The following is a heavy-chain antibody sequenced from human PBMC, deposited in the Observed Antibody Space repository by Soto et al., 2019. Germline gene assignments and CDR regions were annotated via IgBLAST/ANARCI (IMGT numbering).Heavy chain of an antibody. J-gene: IGHJ4*02. Sequence: QVQLVQSGAEVKKPGASVKVSGKASGYTFTNFGISRVRQAPGQGLEWMGWISAYNGNTNYAQNSQGSVTMTTDTSTSTAYMELRRLRSDDTAVYSCARGGTPIDCWGQGTLVTVSS. CDR2: ISAYNGNT. CDR1: GYTFTNFG. CDR3: ARGGTPIDC. D-gene: IGHD3-16*01. V-gene: IGHV1-18*01.